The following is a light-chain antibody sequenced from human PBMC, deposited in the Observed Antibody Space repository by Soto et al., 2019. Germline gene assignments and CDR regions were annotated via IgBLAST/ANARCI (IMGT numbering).Light chain of an antibody. CDR1: QRVSRN. Sequence: EIVMTQSPATLSVSPGERATLSCRASQRVSRNLAWYQQKPGQAPRLLIYGASTRATGIPARFSGSGSGTEFTLTISSLQSEDFAVYYCQQYYDWPITFGQGTRLEIK. CDR3: QQYYDWPIT. CDR2: GAS. V-gene: IGKV3-15*01. J-gene: IGKJ5*01.